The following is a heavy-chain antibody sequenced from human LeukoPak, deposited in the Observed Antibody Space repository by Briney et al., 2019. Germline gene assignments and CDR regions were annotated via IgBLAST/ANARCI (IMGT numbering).Heavy chain of an antibody. V-gene: IGHV1-18*01. CDR3: ARDSRAYTRDPSKLDY. J-gene: IGHJ4*02. D-gene: IGHD2-2*02. Sequence: ASVKVSCEASGYTFTNYGVSWVRQAPRQGLEWMGWISAYNGNTRSAQNLQGRVTMTTDTSTSTTYMELRSRRCDDTAMYYCARDSRAYTRDPSKLDYWGQGTLVTVSS. CDR2: ISAYNGNT. CDR1: GYTFTNYG.